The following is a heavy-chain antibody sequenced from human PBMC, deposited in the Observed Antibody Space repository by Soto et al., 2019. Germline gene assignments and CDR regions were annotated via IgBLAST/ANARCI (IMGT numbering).Heavy chain of an antibody. CDR3: ANNLVYCGGDCYLDY. D-gene: IGHD2-21*02. CDR1: GGTFSSYA. V-gene: IGHV1-69*12. Sequence: QVQLVQSGAEVKKPGSSVKVSCKASGGTFSSYAISWVRQAPGQGPEWMGGIIPIFGTANYAQKFQGRVTITADESTSTAYMELSSLRSEDTAVYYCANNLVYCGGDCYLDYWGQGTLVTVSS. CDR2: IIPIFGTA. J-gene: IGHJ4*02.